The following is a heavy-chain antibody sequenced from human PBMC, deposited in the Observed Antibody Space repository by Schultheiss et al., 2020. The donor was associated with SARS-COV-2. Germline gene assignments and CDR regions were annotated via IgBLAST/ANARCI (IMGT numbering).Heavy chain of an antibody. D-gene: IGHD4-23*01. CDR1: GGSVSSGSYY. CDR2: IHYSVTT. V-gene: IGHV4-61*01. J-gene: IGHJ4*02. CDR3: ARIDYGGYIEY. Sequence: SQTLSLTCTVSGGSVSSGSYYWSWIRQPPGKGLEWIGSIHYSVTTYYNPSLKSRVTMSVDTSKNQFSLKLSSVTAADTAVYYCARIDYGGYIEYWGQGTLVTVSS.